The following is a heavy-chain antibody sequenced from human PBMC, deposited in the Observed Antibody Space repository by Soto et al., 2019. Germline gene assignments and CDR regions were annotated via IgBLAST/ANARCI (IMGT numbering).Heavy chain of an antibody. CDR3: ALGYTDYAAPDY. Sequence: SETLSLTCSVSAGSVSSHYWSWIRQPPGKGLEWIGYIYYSVNTKYNPSLRSRATISMDASKNQFSLRLTSATAADTAIYYCALGYTDYAAPDYWGQGTLVTVSS. D-gene: IGHD5-12*01. CDR1: AGSVSSHY. J-gene: IGHJ4*02. CDR2: IYYSVNT. V-gene: IGHV4-59*02.